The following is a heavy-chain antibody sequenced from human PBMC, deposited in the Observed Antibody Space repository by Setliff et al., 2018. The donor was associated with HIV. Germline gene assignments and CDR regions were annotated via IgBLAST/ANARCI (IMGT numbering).Heavy chain of an antibody. CDR2: IRGSGGTT. V-gene: IGHV3-23*01. Sequence: GGSLRLSCVVSGFTFSSYTMSWVRQAPGKGLEWVSAIRGSGGTTYYAESVKGRFTISRDNSKNTLYLQMNSLRAEDTAVYYCAKELAASGLGYFDSWGRGILVTVSS. J-gene: IGHJ4*02. CDR1: GFTFSSYT. D-gene: IGHD3-22*01. CDR3: AKELAASGLGYFDS.